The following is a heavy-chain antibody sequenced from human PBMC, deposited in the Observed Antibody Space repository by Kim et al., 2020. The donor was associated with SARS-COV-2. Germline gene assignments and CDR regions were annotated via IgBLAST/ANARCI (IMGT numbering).Heavy chain of an antibody. D-gene: IGHD6-19*01. CDR2: IYPGDSDT. CDR3: ARVGYSSGWYGTFDY. J-gene: IGHJ4*02. CDR1: GYSFTSYW. V-gene: IGHV5-51*01. Sequence: GESLKISCKGSGYSFTSYWIGWVRQMPGKGLEWMGIIYPGDSDTRYSPSFQGQVTISADKSISTAYLQWSSLKASDTAMYYCARVGYSSGWYGTFDYWGQGTLVTVSS.